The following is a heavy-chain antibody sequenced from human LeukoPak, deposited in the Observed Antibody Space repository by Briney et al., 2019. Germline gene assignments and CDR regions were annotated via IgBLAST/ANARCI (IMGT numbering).Heavy chain of an antibody. CDR3: ARVSDYDILTGYYPNYMDV. CDR2: MNPNIGNP. D-gene: IGHD3-9*01. J-gene: IGHJ6*03. V-gene: IGHV1-8*01. CDR1: GYTFTSYD. Sequence: GASVKVSCKASGYTFTSYDINWVRQATGQGLEWMGWMNPNIGNPSYAQKFQGRVTITSNNSISTAYMELSSLRSEDTAVYYCARVSDYDILTGYYPNYMDVGGKGPTVTVSS.